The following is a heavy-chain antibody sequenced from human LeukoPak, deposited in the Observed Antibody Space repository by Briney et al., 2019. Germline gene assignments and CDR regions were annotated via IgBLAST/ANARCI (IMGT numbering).Heavy chain of an antibody. CDR2: IIPILGIA. J-gene: IGHJ6*02. Sequence: ASVKVSCKASGGTFSSYAISWVRQAPGQGLEWMGRIIPILGIANYAQKFQGRVTITADKSTSTAYMELSSLRSEDTAVYYCARSPYCNSTSCYDVGYYYGMDVWGQGTTVTVSS. CDR1: GGTFSSYA. CDR3: ARSPYCNSTSCYDVGYYYGMDV. V-gene: IGHV1-69*04. D-gene: IGHD2-2*01.